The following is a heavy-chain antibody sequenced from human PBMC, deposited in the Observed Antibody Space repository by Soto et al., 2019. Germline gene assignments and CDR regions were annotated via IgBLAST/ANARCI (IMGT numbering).Heavy chain of an antibody. D-gene: IGHD3-22*01. J-gene: IGHJ6*02. CDR3: VGSVYYHTSGMDD. CDR1: GGSISSGGYS. Sequence: QLQLQESGPGLVKPSQTLSLTCAVSGGSISSGGYSWSWIRQPPGKGLEWIGYIYHSGRTYYNPALTTQVTTIVDRFTIKFSLTVSSVTANDTAVYDGVGSVYYHTSGMDDWGQGTTVTVSS. V-gene: IGHV4-30-2*01. CDR2: IYHSGRT.